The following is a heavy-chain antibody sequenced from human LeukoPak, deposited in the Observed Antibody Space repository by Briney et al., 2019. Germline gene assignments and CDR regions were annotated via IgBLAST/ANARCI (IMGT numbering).Heavy chain of an antibody. D-gene: IGHD2-15*01. Sequence: SETLSLTCTVSGSSIGTYSWSWIRQPPGKGLEWVGYIYTTGSTHYNPSLKSRVTMSLDTSKNLFSLRLSSVTAADTAVYYCARQPNIVVVDNWFDPWGQGTLVAVSS. J-gene: IGHJ5*02. CDR3: ARQPNIVVVDNWFDP. CDR1: GSSIGTYS. CDR2: IYTTGST. V-gene: IGHV4-4*09.